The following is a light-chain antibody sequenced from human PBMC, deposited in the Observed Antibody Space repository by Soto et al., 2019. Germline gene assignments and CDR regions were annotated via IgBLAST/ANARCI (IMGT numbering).Light chain of an antibody. CDR2: DVS. J-gene: IGLJ3*02. V-gene: IGLV2-11*01. CDR3: CSYAGSYTWV. Sequence: QSVLTQPRSVSGSPGQSVTISCTGTSSDVGGYNYDSWYQQHPGKAPKLMIYDVSKRPSGVPDRFSGSKSGNTASLTISGLQAEDEADYYCCSYAGSYTWVFGGGTQLTVL. CDR1: SSDVGGYNY.